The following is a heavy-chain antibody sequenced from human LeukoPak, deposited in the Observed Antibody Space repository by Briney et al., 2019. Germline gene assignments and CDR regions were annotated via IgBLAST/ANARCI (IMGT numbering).Heavy chain of an antibody. CDR3: ARTTIAAAGQRLYYYFDY. V-gene: IGHV3-53*01. CDR2: IYCGGST. D-gene: IGHD6-13*01. Sequence: PGGSLRLSCAVSGFTVSSNYMSWVRQAPGKGLEWVSVIYCGGSTYYADSVKGRFTISRDNSKNTLYLQMNSLRAEDTAVYYCARTTIAAAGQRLYYYFDYWGQGTLVTVSS. J-gene: IGHJ4*02. CDR1: GFTVSSNY.